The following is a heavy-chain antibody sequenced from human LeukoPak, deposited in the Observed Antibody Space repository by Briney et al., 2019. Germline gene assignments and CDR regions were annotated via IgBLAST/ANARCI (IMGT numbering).Heavy chain of an antibody. CDR2: IYPGDSDT. CDR3: ATLMGSGSYWWFDP. J-gene: IGHJ5*02. D-gene: IGHD3-10*01. CDR1: GYGFTSYW. Sequence: GESLKISCKGSGYGFTSYWIGWVRQVPGKGLELMGIIYPGDSDTRYSTSFQAQVTISAAKSISTAYLQWSSLKASDTAMYYCATLMGSGSYWWFDPWGQGTLVTVSS. V-gene: IGHV5-51*01.